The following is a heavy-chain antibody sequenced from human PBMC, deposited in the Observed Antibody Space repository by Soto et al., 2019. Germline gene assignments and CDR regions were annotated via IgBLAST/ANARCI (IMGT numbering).Heavy chain of an antibody. D-gene: IGHD3-16*01. CDR1: GFTFSSYA. Sequence: GGSLRLSCAASGFTFSSYAMSWVRQAPGKGLEWVSAISGSGGSTYYADSVKGRFTISRDNSKNTLYLQMNSLRAEDTAVYYCAKGGDYIWGRMFFFDYWGQGTLVTVSS. V-gene: IGHV3-23*01. CDR2: ISGSGGST. CDR3: AKGGDYIWGRMFFFDY. J-gene: IGHJ4*02.